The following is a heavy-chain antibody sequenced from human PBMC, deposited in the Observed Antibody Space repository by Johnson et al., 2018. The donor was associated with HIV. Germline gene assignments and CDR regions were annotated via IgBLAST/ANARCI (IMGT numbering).Heavy chain of an antibody. CDR1: GFTFSSYA. Sequence: QMQLVESGGGLVQPGGSLRLSCAASGFTFSSYAMHWVRQAPGKGLEWVAVISYDGSNKYYAASVKGRFTISRDNSKNTLYLQMNSLRAEDTAVYYCAKGQYCSSTSCYAGYAFDIWGQGTMVTVSS. CDR3: AKGQYCSSTSCYAGYAFDI. D-gene: IGHD2-2*01. J-gene: IGHJ3*02. CDR2: ISYDGSNK. V-gene: IGHV3-30-3*01.